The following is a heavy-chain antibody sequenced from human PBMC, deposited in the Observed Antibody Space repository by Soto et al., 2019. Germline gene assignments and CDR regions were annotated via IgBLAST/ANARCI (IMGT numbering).Heavy chain of an antibody. D-gene: IGHD3-9*01. CDR2: IFHTGSR. V-gene: IGHV4-31*03. CDR3: ARDPRAYYDILTFLYYFDY. Sequence: SETLSLTCSVSGGSINSAAYYWSWVRQRPGRGLEWIGYIFHTGSRYYTASLKTRLTISVDTSKNQFSLKLDSVTAADTAVYYCARDPRAYYDILTFLYYFDYWGQGTLVTVSS. CDR1: GGSINSAAYY. J-gene: IGHJ4*02.